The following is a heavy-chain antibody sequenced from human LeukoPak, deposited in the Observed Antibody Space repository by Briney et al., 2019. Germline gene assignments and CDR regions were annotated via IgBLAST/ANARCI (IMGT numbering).Heavy chain of an antibody. V-gene: IGHV1-69*10. D-gene: IGHD3-3*01. CDR1: GGTFSSYA. CDR3: ATENYDFWSGTTLDY. Sequence: ASVKVSCTASGGTFSSYAISWVRQAPGQGLEWMGRIIPILGIANYAQKFQGRVTITADKSTSTAYMELSSLRSEDTAVYYCATENYDFWSGTTLDYWGQGTLVTVSS. J-gene: IGHJ4*02. CDR2: IIPILGIA.